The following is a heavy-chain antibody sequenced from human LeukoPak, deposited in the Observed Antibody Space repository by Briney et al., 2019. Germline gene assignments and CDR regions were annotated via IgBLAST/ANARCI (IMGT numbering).Heavy chain of an antibody. J-gene: IGHJ3*02. CDR3: ARDRRDSSSWYFVSGIRTHDAFDI. CDR2: IKQDGSEK. Sequence: GGSLRLSCAASGFTFSSYWMSWVRQAPGKGLEWVANIKQDGSEKYYVASVKGRFTISRDNAKNSLYLQMNSLRAEDTAVYYCARDRRDSSSWYFVSGIRTHDAFDIWGQGTMVTVSS. V-gene: IGHV3-7*01. CDR1: GFTFSSYW. D-gene: IGHD6-13*01.